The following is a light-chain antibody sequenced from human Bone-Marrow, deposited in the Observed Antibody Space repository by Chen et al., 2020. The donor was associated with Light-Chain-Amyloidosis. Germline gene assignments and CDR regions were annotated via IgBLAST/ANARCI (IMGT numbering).Light chain of an antibody. CDR1: SGDVGSYNY. CDR2: AVS. J-gene: IGLJ1*01. V-gene: IGLV2-14*01. Sequence: QSALTPPASVSGSAGQAITISCTGTSGDVGSYNYVSWYQQHPGKAPKVMIYAVSNRPSGVSNRFSGSKSGNTASLTISGLQAEDEADYYCSSFTSSSSYVFGPGTKVTVL. CDR3: SSFTSSSSYV.